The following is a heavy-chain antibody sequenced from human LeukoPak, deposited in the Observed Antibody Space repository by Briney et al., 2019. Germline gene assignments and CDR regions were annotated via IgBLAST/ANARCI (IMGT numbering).Heavy chain of an antibody. D-gene: IGHD6-13*01. V-gene: IGHV1-2*02. CDR2: INPNSGGT. CDR1: GYTFTGYY. CDR3: ARDRSLEQLVLGFRNWFDP. J-gene: IGHJ5*02. Sequence: ASVKVSRKASGYTFTGYYMHWVRQAPGQGLEWMGWINPNSGGTNYAQKFQGRVTMTRDTSISTAYMELSRLRSDDTAVYYCARDRSLEQLVLGFRNWFDPWGQGTLVTVSS.